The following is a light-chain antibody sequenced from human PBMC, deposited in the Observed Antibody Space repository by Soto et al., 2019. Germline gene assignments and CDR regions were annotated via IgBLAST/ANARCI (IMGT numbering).Light chain of an antibody. CDR1: QDIDRW. CDR2: EAS. V-gene: IGKV1-5*01. CDR3: QQYDGY. Sequence: DMQMTQSPSSLSASVGDRLTITCRASQDIDRWLAWYQQKPGKAPKLLISEASNLESGVPSRFSGSGSGTEFTLTISSLQPDDFATYYCQQYDGYFGPGTKVDF. J-gene: IGKJ3*01.